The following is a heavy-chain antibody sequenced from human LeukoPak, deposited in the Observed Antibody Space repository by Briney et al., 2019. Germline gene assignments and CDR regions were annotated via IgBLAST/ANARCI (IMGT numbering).Heavy chain of an antibody. CDR3: ARVRVTTGQGDFDY. D-gene: IGHD4-17*01. CDR1: GXTVSSNY. Sequence: PGGSLRLSCAASGXTVSSNYMSWVRQAPGKGLEWVSVIYSGGSTYYADSVKGRFTISRDNSKNTLYLQMNSLRAEDTAVNYCARVRVTTGQGDFDYWGQGTLVTVSS. V-gene: IGHV3-53*01. J-gene: IGHJ4*02. CDR2: IYSGGST.